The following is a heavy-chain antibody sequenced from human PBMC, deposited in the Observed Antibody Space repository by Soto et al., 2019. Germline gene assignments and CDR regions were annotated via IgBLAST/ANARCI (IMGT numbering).Heavy chain of an antibody. V-gene: IGHV3-48*02. J-gene: IGHJ4*02. CDR2: IRTTPGVI. CDR3: ARAHIYAVDN. CDR1: GFTFSGYS. D-gene: IGHD5-18*01. Sequence: PGGSLRLSCAGSGFTFSGYSMNWVRQAPGKGLEWISYIRTTPGVIVYADSAKGRFTISRDNAKNSMYLQMNSLTDEDTAVYYCARAHIYAVDNWGQGTPVTVSS.